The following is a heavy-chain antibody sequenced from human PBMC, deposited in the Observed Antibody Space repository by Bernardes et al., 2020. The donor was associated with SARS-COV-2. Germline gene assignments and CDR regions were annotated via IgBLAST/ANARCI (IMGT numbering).Heavy chain of an antibody. D-gene: IGHD5-12*01. V-gene: IGHV3-21*01. CDR2: ISGSSSHI. J-gene: IGHJ3*02. CDR1: GFTFSSYN. CDR3: ARDLEMATIFSYGAFDI. Sequence: GQSLSLSCAASGFTFSSYNIYWVRQAPGKGLEWVSSISGSSSHIYYADSVKGRFTISRNNAKNSLYLQMNSLRAEDTAVYYCARDLEMATIFSYGAFDIWGRGTMVTVSS.